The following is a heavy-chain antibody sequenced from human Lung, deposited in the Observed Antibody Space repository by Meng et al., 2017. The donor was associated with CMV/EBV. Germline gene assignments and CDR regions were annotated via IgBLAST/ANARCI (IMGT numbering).Heavy chain of an antibody. CDR3: ARASPDHSGYDPNFDY. CDR2: IYHDGNT. V-gene: IGHV4-4*02. J-gene: IGHJ4*02. Sequence: ASISSSHWWSWVRKSPGKGLEWVAEIYHDGNTNYNPSLKSRLSISVNKSKNHFSLKLSSVTAADTAVYYCARASPDHSGYDPNFDYWGQGALVTVSS. CDR1: ASISSSHW. D-gene: IGHD3-22*01.